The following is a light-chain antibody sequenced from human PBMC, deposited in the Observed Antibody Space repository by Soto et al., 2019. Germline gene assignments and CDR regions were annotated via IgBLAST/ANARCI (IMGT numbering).Light chain of an antibody. CDR2: DAS. CDR1: QSVSTY. V-gene: IGKV3-11*01. CDR3: QQRRNWPGA. J-gene: IGKJ3*01. Sequence: EIVSTQSPATLSLSPGERATLSCRASQSVSTYLAWYQQKPGQAPRLLIYDASNRATGIPARFSGSGSGTDFTLTINSLAPEDFAVYYCQQRRNWPGAFGPGTKLDIK.